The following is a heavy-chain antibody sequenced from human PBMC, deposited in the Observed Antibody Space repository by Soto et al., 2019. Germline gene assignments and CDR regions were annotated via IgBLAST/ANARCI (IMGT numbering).Heavy chain of an antibody. Sequence: PSESLSLTCTVSGGSISSGGYYWSWIRPHPGKGLEWIGYIYYSGSTYYNPSLKSRVTISVDTSKNQFSLKLSSVTAADTAVYYCARVPLTSYYDSSGYYFPNWGQGTLVTVSS. V-gene: IGHV4-31*03. D-gene: IGHD3-22*01. CDR3: ARVPLTSYYDSSGYYFPN. CDR1: GGSISSGGYY. J-gene: IGHJ4*02. CDR2: IYYSGST.